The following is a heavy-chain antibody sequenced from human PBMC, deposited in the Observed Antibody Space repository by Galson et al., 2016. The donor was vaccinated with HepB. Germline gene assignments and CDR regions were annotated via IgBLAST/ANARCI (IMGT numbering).Heavy chain of an antibody. V-gene: IGHV3-30*04. Sequence: SLRLSCAASGFTPGFTFSHEAMHWVRQAPGKGLEWLAVISYDGSKQYYADSVKGRFTISRDNSKSTLFLQMNGLRVEDTALYYCAREAADDFDTSGYFDYWGQGTLVTVSS. CDR2: ISYDGSKQ. CDR1: GFTPGFTFSHEA. J-gene: IGHJ4*02. CDR3: AREAADDFDTSGYFDY. D-gene: IGHD6-25*01.